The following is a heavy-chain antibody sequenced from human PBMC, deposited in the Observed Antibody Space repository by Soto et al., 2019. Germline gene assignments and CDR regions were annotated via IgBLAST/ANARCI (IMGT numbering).Heavy chain of an antibody. CDR1: GDSVSSNSAA. J-gene: IGHJ5*02. V-gene: IGHV6-1*01. CDR2: TYYRSKWYN. D-gene: IGHD2-15*01. CDR3: ARDLPYCSGTTCYSRWFDP. Sequence: SQTLSLTCAISGDSVSSNSAAWNWIRQSPSRGLEWLGRTYYRSKWYNDYAVAVKRRISINPDTSKNKFSLQLNSVTPEDTAVYYCARDLPYCSGTTCYSRWFDPWGRGTLVTVSS.